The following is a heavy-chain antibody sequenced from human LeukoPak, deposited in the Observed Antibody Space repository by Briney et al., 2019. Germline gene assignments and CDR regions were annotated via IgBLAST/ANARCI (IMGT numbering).Heavy chain of an antibody. D-gene: IGHD2-15*01. V-gene: IGHV1-69*05. J-gene: IGHJ6*03. CDR2: IIPIFGTA. CDR1: GGTFSSYA. Sequence: ASVKVSCKASGGTFSSYAISWVRQAPGQGLEWMGGIIPIFGTANYAQKFQVRVTITTDESTSTAYMELSSLRSEDTAVYYCASSYCSGGSCYGSLYYYYYYMDVWGKGTTVTVSS. CDR3: ASSYCSGGSCYGSLYYYYYYMDV.